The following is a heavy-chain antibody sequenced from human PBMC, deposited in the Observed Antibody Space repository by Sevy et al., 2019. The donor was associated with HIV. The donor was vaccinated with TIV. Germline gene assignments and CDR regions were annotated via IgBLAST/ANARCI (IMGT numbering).Heavy chain of an antibody. CDR1: GFTFSTYA. Sequence: GGSLRLSCAASGFTFSTYAMSWVRQAPGKGLQWVSVISGSAGSTYYADFVKGRFTISRDNSKKTLYMQMNSLRAEDTAVYYCAKGDRTFYGLDVWGQGTTVTVSS. CDR3: AKGDRTFYGLDV. J-gene: IGHJ6*02. V-gene: IGHV3-23*01. CDR2: ISGSAGST. D-gene: IGHD2-15*01.